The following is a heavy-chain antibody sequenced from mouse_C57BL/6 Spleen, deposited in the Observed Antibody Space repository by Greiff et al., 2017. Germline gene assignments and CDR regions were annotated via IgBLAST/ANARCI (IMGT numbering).Heavy chain of an antibody. CDR3: ARYHSYYAIDY. Sequence: QVQLQQSGAVLVRPGPSVKLSCKASGYAFTNYLIEWVKQRPGQGLEWIGVINPGSGGTNYNEKFKGKATLTADKSSSTAYMQLSSLTSEDSAVYFCARYHSYYAIDYWGQGTSVTVSS. J-gene: IGHJ4*01. CDR1: GYAFTNYL. CDR2: INPGSGGT. V-gene: IGHV1-54*01.